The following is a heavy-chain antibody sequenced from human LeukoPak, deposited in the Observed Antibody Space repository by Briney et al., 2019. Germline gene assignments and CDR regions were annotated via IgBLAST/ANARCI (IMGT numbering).Heavy chain of an antibody. CDR2: IYDSGNT. D-gene: IGHD3-16*01. CDR1: GGSISSYY. Sequence: PSETLSLTCTVSGGSISSYYCNWIRQPPGKGLEWIGYIYDSGNTNYSPSLKSRVTISVDTSKNQFSLNLSSVTAADTAVYYCASSYYAPYYGMDVWGQGTTVTVSS. V-gene: IGHV4-59*01. CDR3: ASSYYAPYYGMDV. J-gene: IGHJ6*02.